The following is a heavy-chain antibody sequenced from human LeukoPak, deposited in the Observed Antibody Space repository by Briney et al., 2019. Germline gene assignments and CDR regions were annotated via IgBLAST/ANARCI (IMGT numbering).Heavy chain of an antibody. Sequence: SETLSLTCTVSGGSISSSSYYWGWIRQPPGKGLEWIGSIYYSGSTNYNPSLKSRVTISVDTSKNQFSLKLSSVTAADTAVYYCARTEVIIPRYYYMDVWGKGTTVTISS. V-gene: IGHV4-39*07. CDR2: IYYSGST. CDR3: ARTEVIIPRYYYMDV. CDR1: GGSISSSSYY. J-gene: IGHJ6*03. D-gene: IGHD3-3*01.